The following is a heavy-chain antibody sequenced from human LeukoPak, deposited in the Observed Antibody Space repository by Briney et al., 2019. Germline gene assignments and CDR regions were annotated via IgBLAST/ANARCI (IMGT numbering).Heavy chain of an antibody. Sequence: GGSLRLSCAASGFTFSSYAMSWVRQAPGKGLEWVSAISGSGGSTYYADSVKGRFTIPRDNSKNTLYLQMNSLRAEDTAVYYCAKVRSGGGDYYFDYWGQGTLVTVSS. CDR2: ISGSGGST. V-gene: IGHV3-23*01. CDR1: GFTFSSYA. J-gene: IGHJ4*02. CDR3: AKVRSGGGDYYFDY. D-gene: IGHD2-21*02.